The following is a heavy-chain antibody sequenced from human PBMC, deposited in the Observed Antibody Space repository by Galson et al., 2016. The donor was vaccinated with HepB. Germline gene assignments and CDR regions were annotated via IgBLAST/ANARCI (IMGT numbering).Heavy chain of an antibody. V-gene: IGHV3-13*01. Sequence: SLRLSCAASGFTFSIHDMHWVCQATGKGLEWVSAIETSGATYYPDSVKGRFTISRENGKNSLYLQMDSLRAGDTAVYYCTRGKALWTMPWNYGLDVWGKGTTVTISS. D-gene: IGHD2-2*01. CDR3: TRGKALWTMPWNYGLDV. CDR1: GFTFSIHD. CDR2: IETSGAT. J-gene: IGHJ6*04.